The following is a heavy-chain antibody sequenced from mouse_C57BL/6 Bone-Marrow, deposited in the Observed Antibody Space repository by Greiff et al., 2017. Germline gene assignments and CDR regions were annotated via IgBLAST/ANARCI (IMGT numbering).Heavy chain of an antibody. J-gene: IGHJ4*01. D-gene: IGHD3-3*01. CDR2: ISSGSSTI. CDR3: ARPGLGYAMDY. CDR1: GFTFSDYG. Sequence: EVQLVESGGGLVKPGGSLKLSCAASGFTFSDYGMHWVRQAPEKGLEWVAYISSGSSTIYYADTVKGRFTISRDNAKNTLFLQMTSLRSEDTAMYYCARPGLGYAMDYWGQGTSVTVSS. V-gene: IGHV5-17*01.